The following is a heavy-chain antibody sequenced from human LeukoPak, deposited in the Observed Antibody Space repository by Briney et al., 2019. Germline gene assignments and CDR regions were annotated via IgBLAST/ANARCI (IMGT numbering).Heavy chain of an antibody. D-gene: IGHD3-10*01. CDR3: ARAENYYGSGSYNDY. J-gene: IGHJ4*02. V-gene: IGHV4-61*01. CDR1: GGSIGSGSYY. CDR2: IYYSGST. Sequence: PSETLSLTCTVSGGSIGSGSYYWSWIRQPPGKRLERIGNIYYSGSTNYNPSLKSRVTISVDTSKNQFSLKLSSVTAADTAVYYCARAENYYGSGSYNDYWGQGTLVTVSS.